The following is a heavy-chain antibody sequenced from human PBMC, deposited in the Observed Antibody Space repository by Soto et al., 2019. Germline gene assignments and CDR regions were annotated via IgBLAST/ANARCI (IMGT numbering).Heavy chain of an antibody. CDR2: INPNTGDS. J-gene: IGHJ4*02. V-gene: IGHV1-2*04. CDR1: GYSFTYYH. CDR3: ARVTEYSSSSLYYFDS. Sequence: ASVKVSSKASGYSFTYYHIHGVRQAPGQGLEWMGWINPNTGDSNYAQKFQAWVSMTRDTSISTAFMELSRLRSDDTAVYYCARVTEYSSSSLYYFDSWGQGTLVTVSS. D-gene: IGHD6-6*01.